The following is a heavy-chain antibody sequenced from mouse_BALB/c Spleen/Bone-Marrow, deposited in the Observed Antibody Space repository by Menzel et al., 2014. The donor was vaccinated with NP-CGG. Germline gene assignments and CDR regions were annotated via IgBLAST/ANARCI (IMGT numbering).Heavy chain of an antibody. CDR2: INPSTGYT. CDR1: GYTFTSYW. D-gene: IGHD2-1*01. CDR3: ARGNYEAMDY. Sequence: VQLQQSGAELAKPGASVKMSCKAPGYTFTSYWMHWVKQRPGQGLEWIGYINPSTGYTAYNQKFKDKATLTADKSSNTAYMQLSSLTSEDSAAYYCARGNYEAMDYWGQGTSVTVSS. V-gene: IGHV1-7*01. J-gene: IGHJ4*01.